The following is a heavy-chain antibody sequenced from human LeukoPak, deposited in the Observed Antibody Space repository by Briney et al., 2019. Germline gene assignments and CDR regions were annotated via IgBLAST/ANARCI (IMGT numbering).Heavy chain of an antibody. J-gene: IGHJ4*02. D-gene: IGHD3-22*01. CDR2: ISYDGSNK. CDR1: GFTFSSYA. CDR3: ARGDYYDSSGYLPFDY. Sequence: GGSLRLSWAASGFTFSSYAMHWVRQAPGKGLEWVAVISYDGSNKYYADSVKGRFTISRDNSKNTLYLQMNSLRAEDTAVYYCARGDYYDSSGYLPFDYWGQGTLVTVSS. V-gene: IGHV3-30-3*01.